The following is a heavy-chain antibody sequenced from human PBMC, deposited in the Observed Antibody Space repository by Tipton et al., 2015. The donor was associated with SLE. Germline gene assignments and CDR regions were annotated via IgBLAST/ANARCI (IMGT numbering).Heavy chain of an antibody. Sequence: TLSLTCTVSGGSITSGSYYWSWIRQPAGKGLEWIGSMYYGGSTYYSPSLNSRVTISGDSSKNQISLKLTSVTAADTAIYYCARRYFYDSSGYYFDYWGQGTLVTVSS. J-gene: IGHJ4*02. CDR2: MYYGGST. V-gene: IGHV4-39*01. CDR1: GGSITSGSYY. D-gene: IGHD3-22*01. CDR3: ARRYFYDSSGYYFDY.